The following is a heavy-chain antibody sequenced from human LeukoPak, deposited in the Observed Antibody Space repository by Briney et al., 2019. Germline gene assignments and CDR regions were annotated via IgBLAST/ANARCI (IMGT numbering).Heavy chain of an antibody. CDR2: INPNSGGT. CDR3: AREYYYDSSGYSVDYYYYGMDV. J-gene: IGHJ6*02. V-gene: IGHV1-2*02. CDR1: GYTLTDYF. Sequence: GASVTVSCKTSGYTLTDYFVHWVRQAPGQGLEWVGWINPNSGGTEYAQKFLGRVTMTRDTSISTAYMELSRLRSDDTAVYFCAREYYYDSSGYSVDYYYYGMDVWGQGTTVTVSS. D-gene: IGHD3-22*01.